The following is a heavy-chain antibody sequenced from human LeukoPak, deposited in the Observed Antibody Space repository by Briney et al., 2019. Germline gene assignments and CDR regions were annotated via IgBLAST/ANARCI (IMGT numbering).Heavy chain of an antibody. V-gene: IGHV3-7*01. CDR3: AKSNGYGLVDI. CDR1: GFAFSSYW. D-gene: IGHD3-10*01. Sequence: GGSLRLSCAASGFAFSSYWMSWVRQAPGKGLEWVANIKQDGSEKYYVDSVKGRFTISRDNAKNSLYLQMNSLRAEDTAVYYCAKSNGYGLVDIWGQGTMVTVSS. CDR2: IKQDGSEK. J-gene: IGHJ3*02.